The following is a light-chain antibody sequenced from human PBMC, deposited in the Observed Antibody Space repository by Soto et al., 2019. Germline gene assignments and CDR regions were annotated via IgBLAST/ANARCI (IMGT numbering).Light chain of an antibody. CDR1: QSVSSD. CDR3: QQYNNWPRT. J-gene: IGKJ1*01. CDR2: GAS. Sequence: EIVMTPSPGTLSVSPGERATLSCRASQSVSSDLAWYHQKPGQAPRLLIYGASTRATGIPARFSGSGSGTEFTLTINSLQSEDFAVYYCQQYNNWPRTFGQGTKVDI. V-gene: IGKV3-15*01.